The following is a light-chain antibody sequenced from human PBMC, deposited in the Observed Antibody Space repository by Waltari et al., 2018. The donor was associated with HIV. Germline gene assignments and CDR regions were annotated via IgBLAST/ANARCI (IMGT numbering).Light chain of an antibody. CDR2: RND. V-gene: IGLV1-47*01. CDR1: NFNIGSNY. CDR3: AAWDDSLSGFYV. Sequence: QSVLTQPPSASGTPGQRVTISCSGSNFNIGSNYVYWYQHVPGAAPKLRIYRNDQRPSGVPDRFSGSKAGTSASLAISGLRSEDEADYYCAAWDDSLSGFYVLGTGTKVTVL. J-gene: IGLJ1*01.